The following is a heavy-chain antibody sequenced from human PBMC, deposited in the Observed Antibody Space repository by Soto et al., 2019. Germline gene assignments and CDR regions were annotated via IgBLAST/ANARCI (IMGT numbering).Heavy chain of an antibody. D-gene: IGHD1-20*01. V-gene: IGHV3-11*01. CDR2: ISRSGTTI. Sequence: GGSLRLSCAASGFTFSDYYMSWIRQAPGKGLEWVSYISRSGTTIYYADSVKGRFTISRDNAKNSLYLQMNSLRAEDTAVYYCASSHNWNDLFDPWGQGTLVTVPS. J-gene: IGHJ5*02. CDR1: GFTFSDYY. CDR3: ASSHNWNDLFDP.